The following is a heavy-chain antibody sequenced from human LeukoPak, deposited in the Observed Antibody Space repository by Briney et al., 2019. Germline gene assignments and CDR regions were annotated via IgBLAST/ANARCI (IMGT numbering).Heavy chain of an antibody. J-gene: IGHJ4*02. V-gene: IGHV4-34*01. CDR1: GGSFSGYY. D-gene: IGHD3-3*01. CDR2: INHSGST. CDR3: ARDSFGVVRDY. Sequence: KPSETLSLTCAVYGGSFSGYYWSWIRQPPGKGLEWIGEINHSGSTNYNPSLKSRVTISVDTSKNQFSLKLSSVTAADTAVYYCARDSFGVVRDYWGRGILVTVSS.